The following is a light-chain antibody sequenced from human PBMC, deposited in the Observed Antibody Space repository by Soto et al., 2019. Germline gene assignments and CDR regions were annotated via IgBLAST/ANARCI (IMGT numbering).Light chain of an antibody. CDR2: GAS. Sequence: EIVMTQSPATLSVSPGERATLSCRASQSVSSDLAWYQQRPGQAPSLLIYGASTRATGIPARFSGSGSGTEFTLTISSLQFEDVAVYYCQQYNKWPPRFTFGPGTKGQIK. V-gene: IGKV3-15*01. J-gene: IGKJ3*01. CDR3: QQYNKWPPRFT. CDR1: QSVSSD.